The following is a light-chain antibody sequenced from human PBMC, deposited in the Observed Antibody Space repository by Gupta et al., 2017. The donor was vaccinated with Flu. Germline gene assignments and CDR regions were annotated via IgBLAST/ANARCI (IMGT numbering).Light chain of an antibody. Sequence: SYALTQPRPASVALGPTARISCGGDNIGSSNVRWYQLKPGQAPALKLYRDNNRPSGVPWPVSASNSGDRATLTVNRAEGGDEAYYYCQMWDYTTVVFGGGTKLTVL. CDR3: QMWDYTTVV. J-gene: IGLJ3*02. V-gene: IGLV3-9*01. CDR1: NIGSSN. CDR2: RDN.